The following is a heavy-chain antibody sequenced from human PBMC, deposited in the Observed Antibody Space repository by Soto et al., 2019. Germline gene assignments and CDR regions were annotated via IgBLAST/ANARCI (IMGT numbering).Heavy chain of an antibody. D-gene: IGHD6-19*01. CDR1: GYSFTSYW. CDR2: IYPGDSDT. J-gene: IGHJ4*02. CDR3: ASSDSSGWDSWGWPARGY. Sequence: GESLKISCKGSGYSFTSYWIGWVRQMPGKGLEWMGIIYPGDSDTRYSPSFQGQVTISADKSISTAYLQWSSLKASDTAMYYCASSDSSGWDSWGWPARGYWGQGTLVTVSS. V-gene: IGHV5-51*01.